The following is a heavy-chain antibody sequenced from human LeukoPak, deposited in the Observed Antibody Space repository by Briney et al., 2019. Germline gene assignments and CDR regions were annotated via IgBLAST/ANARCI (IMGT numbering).Heavy chain of an antibody. J-gene: IGHJ4*02. CDR2: IIPTLGTA. D-gene: IGHD6-19*01. Sequence: SVKVSCKASGGTFSSYAISWVRQAPGQGLEWMGGIIPTLGTANYAQKFQGRVTITADESTSTAYMELSSLRSEDTAVYYCARAPAGWYDDPPILHFDYWGQGTLVTVSS. CDR3: ARAPAGWYDDPPILHFDY. V-gene: IGHV1-69*01. CDR1: GGTFSSYA.